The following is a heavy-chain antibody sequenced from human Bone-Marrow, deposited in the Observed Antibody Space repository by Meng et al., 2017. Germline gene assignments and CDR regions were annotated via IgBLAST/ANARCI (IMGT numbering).Heavy chain of an antibody. J-gene: IGHJ4*02. CDR1: GFTLSSYA. CDR2: ISGSGGST. Sequence: GESLITSCAASGFTLSSYAMSLVRQAPGQGLEWVSAISGSGGSTYYPDSVKGRFTISRDNSKNTLYLQMNSLRAEDTAVYYCAKGPIDYYGSGSYYIGFFYYFDYWGQGTLVTVSS. V-gene: IGHV3-23*01. CDR3: AKGPIDYYGSGSYYIGFFYYFDY. D-gene: IGHD3-10*01.